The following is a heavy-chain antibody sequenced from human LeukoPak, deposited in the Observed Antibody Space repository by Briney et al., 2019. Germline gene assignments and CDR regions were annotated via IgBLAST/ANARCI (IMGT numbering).Heavy chain of an antibody. V-gene: IGHV1-2*02. CDR3: ARPLGYCSGGSCANWFDP. CDR1: GYTFIAYY. D-gene: IGHD2-15*01. Sequence: ASVKVSCKASGYTFIAYYMHWVRQAPGQGLEWMGWINPNSGGTNYAQKFQGRVTMTRDTSTSTAYMELSSLRSDDTAVYYCARPLGYCSGGSCANWFDPWGQGTLVTVSS. J-gene: IGHJ5*02. CDR2: INPNSGGT.